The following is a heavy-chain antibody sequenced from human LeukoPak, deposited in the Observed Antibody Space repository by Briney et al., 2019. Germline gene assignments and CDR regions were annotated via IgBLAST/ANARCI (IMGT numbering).Heavy chain of an antibody. CDR3: AAGYSGYGGTHAFDI. CDR1: GYSFTSYW. J-gene: IGHJ3*02. CDR2: IYPGDSDT. Sequence: GESLNISCKGSGYSFTSYWIGWVRQMPGKGLEWMGIIYPGDSDTRYSPSFQGQVTISADKSISTAYLQWSSLKASDTAMYYCAAGYSGYGGTHAFDIWGQGTMVTVSS. V-gene: IGHV5-51*01. D-gene: IGHD5-12*01.